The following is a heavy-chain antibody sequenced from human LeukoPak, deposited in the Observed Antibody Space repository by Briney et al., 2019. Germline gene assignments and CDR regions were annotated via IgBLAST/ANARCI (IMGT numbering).Heavy chain of an antibody. D-gene: IGHD2-2*01. CDR2: IYHSGST. J-gene: IGHJ5*02. V-gene: IGHV4-39*07. Sequence: SETLSLTCTVSGGSISSSSYYWGWIRQPPGKGLEWIGYIYHSGSTYYNPSLKSRVTISVDTSKNQFSLKLSSVTAADTAVYYCARGYCSSTSCYAWYNWFDPWGQGTLVTVSS. CDR1: GGSISSSSYY. CDR3: ARGYCSSTSCYAWYNWFDP.